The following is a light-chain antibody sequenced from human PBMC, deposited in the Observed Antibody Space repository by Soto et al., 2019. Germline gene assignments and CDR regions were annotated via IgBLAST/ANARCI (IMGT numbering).Light chain of an antibody. CDR1: QGISSY. Sequence: IQLTQSPSSLSASVGDRVTITCRASQGISSYLAWYQQKPGKAPKLLIYAASTLQSGVPSRFTGSGSGTEFTLTISSLQPDDFATYYCQQYNSYSRTFGQGTKVDIK. V-gene: IGKV1-9*01. CDR2: AAS. CDR3: QQYNSYSRT. J-gene: IGKJ1*01.